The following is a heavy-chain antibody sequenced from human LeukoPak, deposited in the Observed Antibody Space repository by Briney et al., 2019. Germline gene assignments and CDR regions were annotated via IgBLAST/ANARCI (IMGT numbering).Heavy chain of an antibody. Sequence: GGSLRLSCAASGFTVSDYHMSWVRQAPGRGLEGISYITSSGRSTNHADSVTGRSTISRDNAKNSVVLQMSSLTVEDTAVYYCTRERRGSYYAFEYWGQGALVTVSS. CDR2: ITSSGRST. V-gene: IGHV3-11*01. D-gene: IGHD3-16*01. CDR1: GFTVSDYH. CDR3: TRERRGSYYAFEY. J-gene: IGHJ4*02.